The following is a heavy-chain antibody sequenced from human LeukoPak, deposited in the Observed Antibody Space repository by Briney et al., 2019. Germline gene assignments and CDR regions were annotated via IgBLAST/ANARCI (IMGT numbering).Heavy chain of an antibody. Sequence: SETLSLTCTVSGGSISSYYWSWIRQPPGKGLEWIGYIYYSGSTNYNPSLKSRVTISVDTSKNQFSLKLSSVTAADTAVYYCARDYSSSWYRKGNWFDPWGQGTLVTVSS. CDR1: GGSISSYY. CDR2: IYYSGST. CDR3: ARDYSSSWYRKGNWFDP. J-gene: IGHJ5*02. D-gene: IGHD6-13*01. V-gene: IGHV4-59*12.